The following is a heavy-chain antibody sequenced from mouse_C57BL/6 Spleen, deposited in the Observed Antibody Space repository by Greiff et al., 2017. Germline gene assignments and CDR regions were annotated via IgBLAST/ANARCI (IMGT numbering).Heavy chain of an antibody. CDR2: IYPGDGDT. J-gene: IGHJ3*01. CDR1: GYAFSSYW. V-gene: IGHV1-80*01. D-gene: IGHD3-2*02. CDR3: ARETAQAWFAY. Sequence: QVQLQQSGAELVKPGASVKISCKASGYAFSSYWMTWVKQRPGKGLAWIGQIYPGDGDTNSNGKFKGKATLTADKSSSTAYMQLSSLTSEDSAVYFCARETAQAWFAYWGQGTLVTVSA.